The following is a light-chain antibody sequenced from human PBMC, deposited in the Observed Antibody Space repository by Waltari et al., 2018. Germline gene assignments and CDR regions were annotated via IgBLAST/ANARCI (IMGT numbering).Light chain of an antibody. J-gene: IGLJ2*01. CDR3: QAWDTISAG. CDR2: QDT. V-gene: IGLV3-1*01. CDR1: HLGNKY. Sequence: SYELTQPPSVSVSPGQTASITRSGAHLGNKYVSWYQQKPGQSPVLIIYQDTKRPSGIPERLSGSNSGNTATLTISGTQVMDEGDYYCQAWDTISAGLGGGTKLTVL.